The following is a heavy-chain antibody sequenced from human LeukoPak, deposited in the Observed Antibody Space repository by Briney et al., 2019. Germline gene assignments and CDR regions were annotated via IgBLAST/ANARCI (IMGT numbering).Heavy chain of an antibody. V-gene: IGHV3-43*01. D-gene: IGHD6-6*01. J-gene: IGHJ4*02. CDR3: AKGRVIYSTSSATDY. CDR2: ISWDGVST. CDR1: GFTFDHYP. Sequence: PGGSLRLSCAASGFTFDHYPMHWVRQTPGKGLQWVSVISWDGVSTYYTHSVKGRFTISRDNSKNSLYLQMNSLRTEDTALYYCAKGRVIYSTSSATDYWGKGTMVTVSS.